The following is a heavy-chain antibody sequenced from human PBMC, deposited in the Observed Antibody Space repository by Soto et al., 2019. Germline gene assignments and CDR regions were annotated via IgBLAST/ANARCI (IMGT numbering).Heavy chain of an antibody. D-gene: IGHD2-15*01. CDR3: AREAVVVVAATPGMAFDI. CDR2: INPSGGST. J-gene: IGHJ3*02. Sequence: GXSVKVSFNASGYTFTSYYMHXVRHSPGQGLEWMGIINPSGGSTSYAQKFQGRVTMTRDTSTSTVYMELSSLRSEDTAVYYCAREAVVVVAATPGMAFDIWGQGTMVTVSS. V-gene: IGHV1-46*03. CDR1: GYTFTSYY.